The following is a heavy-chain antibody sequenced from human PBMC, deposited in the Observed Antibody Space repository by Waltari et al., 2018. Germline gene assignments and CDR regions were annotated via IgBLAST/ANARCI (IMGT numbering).Heavy chain of an antibody. CDR3: ARFPQPTGYYFDY. D-gene: IGHD5-18*01. V-gene: IGHV4-59*01. Sequence: QVQLQESGPGLVKPSETLSLTCTASGGSISSYYWSWIRQPPGKGLEWIGYIYYSGSTNYNPSLKSRVTISVDTSKNQFSLKLSSVTAADTAVYYCARFPQPTGYYFDYWGQGTLVTVSS. CDR1: GGSISSYY. J-gene: IGHJ4*02. CDR2: IYYSGST.